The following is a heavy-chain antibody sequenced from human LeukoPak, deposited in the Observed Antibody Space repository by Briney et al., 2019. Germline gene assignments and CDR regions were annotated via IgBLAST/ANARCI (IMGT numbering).Heavy chain of an antibody. V-gene: IGHV1-18*01. CDR1: GYTFTSYG. J-gene: IGHJ5*02. Sequence: ASVKVSCKAYGYTFTSYGISWVRQAPGQGLEWMGWISAYNGNTNYAQKLQGRVTMTTDISTSTAYMELRSLRSDDTAVYYCARDLGDIVVVPSAFTLPWGQGTLVTVSS. CDR3: ARDLGDIVVVPSAFTLP. CDR2: ISAYNGNT. D-gene: IGHD2-2*01.